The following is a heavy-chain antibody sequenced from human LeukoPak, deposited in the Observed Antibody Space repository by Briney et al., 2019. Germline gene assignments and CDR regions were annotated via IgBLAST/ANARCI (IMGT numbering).Heavy chain of an antibody. V-gene: IGHV4-61*02. CDR1: GGSISSGSYY. CDR3: ARGSGDRGAFDI. Sequence: SETLSLTCTVSGGSISSGSYYWSWIRQPAGKGLEWIGRIYTSGSTNYNPSLKSRVTISVDTSKNQFSLKLSSVTAADTAVYYCARGSGDRGAFDIWGQGTMVTVSS. CDR2: IYTSGST. J-gene: IGHJ3*02. D-gene: IGHD4-17*01.